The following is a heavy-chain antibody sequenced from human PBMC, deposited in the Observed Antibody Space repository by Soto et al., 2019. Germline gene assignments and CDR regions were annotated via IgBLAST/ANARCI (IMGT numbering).Heavy chain of an antibody. J-gene: IGHJ5*02. Sequence: PSETLSLTCAVYGGSFSGYYWSWIRQPPGKGLEWIGEINHSGSTNYNPSLKSRVTISVDTSKNQFSLKLSSVTAADTAVYYCARQIPLYCSSTSCDNWFDPWGQGTLVTVSS. V-gene: IGHV4-34*01. CDR3: ARQIPLYCSSTSCDNWFDP. D-gene: IGHD2-2*01. CDR1: GGSFSGYY. CDR2: INHSGST.